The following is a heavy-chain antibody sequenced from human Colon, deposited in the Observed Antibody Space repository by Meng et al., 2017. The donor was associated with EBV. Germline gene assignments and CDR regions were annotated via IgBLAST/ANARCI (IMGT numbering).Heavy chain of an antibody. CDR2: IDDSGST. Sequence: GQLEEAATGRVKVSWTLSRHCCVSGVPIRSDTGRTWVRQPPGKGLEWMGEIDDSGSTNDNPSLNSRTSITLDKSKKHFSLKVNSVAAADTAVYYCARGKQDAWELLAYWGQGALVTVSS. CDR3: ARGKQDAWELLAY. J-gene: IGHJ4*02. D-gene: IGHD1-26*01. V-gene: IGHV4-4*02. CDR1: GVPIRSDTG.